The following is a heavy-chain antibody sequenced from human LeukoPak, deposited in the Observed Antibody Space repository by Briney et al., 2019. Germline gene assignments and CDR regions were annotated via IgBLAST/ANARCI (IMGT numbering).Heavy chain of an antibody. Sequence: PGGSLRLSCVGTGFSFSNYWMTWVRQVPGKGLEWVANIKQDGSKENYVDSVKGRFTMSRDNAKNSLYLQMNNLRAEDTALYYCARDHPPSMYGSVWYDAFDIWGQGTMVTVSS. V-gene: IGHV3-7*01. J-gene: IGHJ3*02. D-gene: IGHD6-19*01. CDR1: GFSFSNYW. CDR2: IKQDGSKE. CDR3: ARDHPPSMYGSVWYDAFDI.